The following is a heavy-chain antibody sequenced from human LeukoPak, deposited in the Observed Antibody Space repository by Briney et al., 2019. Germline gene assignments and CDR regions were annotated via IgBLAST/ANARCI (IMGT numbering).Heavy chain of an antibody. Sequence: GRSLRLSCAASGFTFSSYAMSWVRQAPGKGLEWVAHINQDGSEEHYMDSVKARFIISRDNAKNSLSLQMDSLRAEDTAVYYCVRDGGVSGYDLLDYWGQGTLVTVSS. D-gene: IGHD5-12*01. J-gene: IGHJ4*02. V-gene: IGHV3-7*01. CDR1: GFTFSSYA. CDR3: VRDGGVSGYDLLDY. CDR2: INQDGSEE.